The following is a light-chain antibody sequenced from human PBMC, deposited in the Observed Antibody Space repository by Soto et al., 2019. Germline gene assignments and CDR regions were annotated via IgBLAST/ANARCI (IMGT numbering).Light chain of an antibody. J-gene: IGLJ2*01. CDR2: EVS. CDR3: SSYTSSSIFVV. CDR1: SSDVGGYNY. Sequence: QSALTQPASVSGSPGPSITISCTGTSSDVGGYNYVSWYQQHPGKAPKLMIYEVSNRPSGVSNRFSGSKSGNTASLTISWLQAEDEADYYCSSYTSSSIFVVFGGGTKLTVL. V-gene: IGLV2-14*01.